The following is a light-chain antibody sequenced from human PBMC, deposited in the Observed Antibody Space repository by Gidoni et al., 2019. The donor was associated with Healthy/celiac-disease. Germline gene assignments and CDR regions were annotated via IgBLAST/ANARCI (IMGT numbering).Light chain of an antibody. CDR1: QSVSSN. CDR2: CAS. V-gene: IGKV3-15*01. CDR3: QQYNNWPLT. J-gene: IGKJ4*01. Sequence: EIVMTQSPATLSVSPGERATLSCRASQSVSSNIAWYQQKPGPAPRLLIYCASTRAPGIPARFSGRGSGTEFTLTISSLQSEDFAVYYCQQYNNWPLTFGGGTKVEIK.